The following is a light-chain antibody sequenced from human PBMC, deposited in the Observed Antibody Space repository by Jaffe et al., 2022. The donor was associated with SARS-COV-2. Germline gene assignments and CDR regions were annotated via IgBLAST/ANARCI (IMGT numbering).Light chain of an antibody. CDR3: YCTTDSNLGV. V-gene: IGLV3-27*01. CDR1: VLAKNY. Sequence: SYDLTQPSSVSVSPGQTARITCSGDVLAKNYARWFQQKPGQAPVLIIYKDSRRPSKISERFSGSSSGTTVTLTINGAQVEDEAVFYCYCTTDSNLGVFGGGTKLTVL. CDR2: KDS. J-gene: IGLJ3*02.